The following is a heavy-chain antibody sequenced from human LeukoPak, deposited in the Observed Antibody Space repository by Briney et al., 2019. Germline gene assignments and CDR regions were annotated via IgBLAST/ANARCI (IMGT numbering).Heavy chain of an antibody. D-gene: IGHD1-26*01. Sequence: SETLSLTCTVSGGSISSYYWSWIRQPPGKGLEWIGYIYYSGSTNYNPSLKSRVTISVDTSKNQFSLKLSSVTAADTAVYYCAREGVSGSYSHWGQGTLVTVSS. CDR1: GGSISSYY. J-gene: IGHJ4*02. V-gene: IGHV4-59*12. CDR2: IYYSGST. CDR3: AREGVSGSYSH.